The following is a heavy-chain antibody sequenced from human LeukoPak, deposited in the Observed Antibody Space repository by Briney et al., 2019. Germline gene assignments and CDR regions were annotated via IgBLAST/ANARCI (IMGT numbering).Heavy chain of an antibody. Sequence: ASVKVSCKASGYTFIGYYMHWVRQAPGQGLEWMGWINPNSGGTNYAQEFQGRVTMTRDTSISTAYMELSRLRSDDTAVYYCARGLIASVGTPDYWGQGNLVTVSS. CDR2: INPNSGGT. J-gene: IGHJ4*02. CDR1: GYTFIGYY. CDR3: ARGLIASVGTPDY. V-gene: IGHV1-2*02. D-gene: IGHD6-13*01.